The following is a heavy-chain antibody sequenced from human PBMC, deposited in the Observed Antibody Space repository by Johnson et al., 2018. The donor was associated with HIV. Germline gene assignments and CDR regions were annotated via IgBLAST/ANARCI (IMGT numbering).Heavy chain of an antibody. J-gene: IGHJ3*02. CDR1: GFTFRNYA. V-gene: IGHV3-23*04. Sequence: VQLVESGGDLVQPGGSLRLPCTAPGFTFRNYAMSWVRQAPGKGLEWVSAISGSGGRTNYSDSVKGLFTISRDNAKNSLYLQMNSLRAEDTALYYCAKDSGSPLGAAFNIWGQGTSVTVSS. D-gene: IGHD1-26*01. CDR3: AKDSGSPLGAAFNI. CDR2: ISGSGGRT.